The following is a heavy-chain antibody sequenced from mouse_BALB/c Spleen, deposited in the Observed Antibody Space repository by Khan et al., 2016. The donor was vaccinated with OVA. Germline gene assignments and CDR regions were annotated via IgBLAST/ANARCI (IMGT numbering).Heavy chain of an antibody. D-gene: IGHD2-10*01. J-gene: IGHJ4*01. CDR3: ARPPYFSYAMDN. Sequence: LVESGPELKKPGETVKISYKASGHTFTNYGMNWVKQAPGKGLKWMGWINTYTGEPTYADDFNGRFAFSLETSASTAYLQINNLKNEDTATYFCARPPYFSYAMDNWGQGTSVTVSS. CDR1: GHTFTNYG. V-gene: IGHV9-3-1*01. CDR2: INTYTGEP.